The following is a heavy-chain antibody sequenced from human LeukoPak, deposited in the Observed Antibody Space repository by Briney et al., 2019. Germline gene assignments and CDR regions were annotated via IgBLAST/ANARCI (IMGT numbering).Heavy chain of an antibody. CDR2: IYYSGST. J-gene: IGHJ5*02. CDR3: ARSPIGSRFRFDP. V-gene: IGHV4-61*08. CDR1: GGSISSGDYY. D-gene: IGHD6-13*01. Sequence: SETLSLTCTVSGGSISSGDYYWSWIRQPPGKGLEWIGYIYYSGSTYYNPSLKSRVTISVDTSKNQFSLKLSSVTAADTAVYYCARSPIGSRFRFDPWGQGTLVTVSS.